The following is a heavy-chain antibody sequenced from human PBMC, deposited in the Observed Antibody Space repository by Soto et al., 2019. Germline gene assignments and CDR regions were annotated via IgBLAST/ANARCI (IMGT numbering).Heavy chain of an antibody. CDR1: GYTFTNYD. D-gene: IGHD2-8*01. CDR3: ARDVFKAMGV. J-gene: IGHJ6*01. V-gene: IGHV1-18*01. Sequence: ASVKVSCKASGYTFTNYDISWVRQAPGQGLERMGWINTYSGNTDYTQNLQGRVTMTTDTSTSTAYMELGSLTSDDTAVYYCARDVFKAMGVCRQGTTVTVSS. CDR2: INTYSGNT.